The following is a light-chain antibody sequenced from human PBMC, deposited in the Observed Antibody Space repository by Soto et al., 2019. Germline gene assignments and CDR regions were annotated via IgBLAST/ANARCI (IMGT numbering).Light chain of an antibody. Sequence: DIVMTQTPLSSPVTLGQPAAISCRSSQSLVHSDGNTYLNWVQQRPGQPPRLLIYKISNRXSGVXXXXXXXXXXXXXXLKISRVEAEDVGVYYCMQATQYPRTFGQGTKLEIK. CDR3: MQATQYPRT. CDR1: QSLVHSDGNTY. J-gene: IGKJ2*01. V-gene: IGKV2-24*01. CDR2: KIS.